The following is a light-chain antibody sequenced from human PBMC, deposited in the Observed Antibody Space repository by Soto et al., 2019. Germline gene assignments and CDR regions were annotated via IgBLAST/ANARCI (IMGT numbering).Light chain of an antibody. CDR2: GAS. Sequence: EIVMTQSPGTLSLSPGETATLSCRASQSVSSNYVAWFHQKPGQAPRLLIYGASSRATGVPDRFSASGSGTDFTLTITRLETEDFAVYYCQQRSNWFLTFGGGTKVDIK. CDR1: QSVSSNY. J-gene: IGKJ4*01. CDR3: QQRSNWFLT. V-gene: IGKV3D-20*02.